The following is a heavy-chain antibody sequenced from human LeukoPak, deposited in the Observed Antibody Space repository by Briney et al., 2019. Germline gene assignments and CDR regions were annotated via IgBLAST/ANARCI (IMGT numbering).Heavy chain of an antibody. J-gene: IGHJ6*03. CDR2: INHSGST. CDR1: GGSFSGYY. V-gene: IGHV4-34*01. D-gene: IGHD2-15*01. CDR3: AGEPWWQQHYYMDV. Sequence: SETLSLTCAVYGGSFSGYYWSWIRQPPGKGLEWIGEINHSGSTNYNPSLKSRVTISVDTSKNQFSLKLSSVTAADTAVYYCAGEPWWQQHYYMDVWGKGTTVTISS.